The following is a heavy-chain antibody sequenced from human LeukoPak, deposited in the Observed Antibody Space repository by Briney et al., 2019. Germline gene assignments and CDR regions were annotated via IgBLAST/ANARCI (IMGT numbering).Heavy chain of an antibody. J-gene: IGHJ4*02. CDR2: ISYDGSNK. D-gene: IGHD3-3*01. CDR1: GFTLSSYG. CDR3: AKDYDFWSGYSSTPFDY. Sequence: GGSLRLSCAASGFTLSSYGMHWVRQAPGKGLEWVAVISYDGSNKYYADSVKGRFTISRDNSKNTLYLQMNSLRAEDTAVYYCAKDYDFWSGYSSTPFDYWGQGALVTVSS. V-gene: IGHV3-30*18.